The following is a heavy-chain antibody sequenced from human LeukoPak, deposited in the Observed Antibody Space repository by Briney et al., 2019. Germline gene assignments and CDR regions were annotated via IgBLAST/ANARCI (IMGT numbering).Heavy chain of an antibody. J-gene: IGHJ3*02. Sequence: GGSLRLSCAASGFTFDDYAMRWVRQAPGKGLEWVSGISWNSGSIGYADSVKGRFTISRDNAKNSLYLQMNSLRAEDTALYYCAKGASSGLDDAFDIWGQGTMVTVSS. CDR3: AKGASSGLDDAFDI. V-gene: IGHV3-9*01. CDR1: GFTFDDYA. CDR2: ISWNSGSI.